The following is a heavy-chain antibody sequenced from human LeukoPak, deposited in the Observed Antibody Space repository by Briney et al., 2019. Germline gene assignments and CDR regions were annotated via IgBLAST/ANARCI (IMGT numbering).Heavy chain of an antibody. CDR1: GGSISSNSYY. CDR3: ARVVDTAMDFHGFLVLGWFDP. CDR2: IYYSGST. Sequence: SETLSLTCAVSGGSISSNSYYWGWIRQPPGKGLEWIGSIYYSGSTYYNPSLKSRVTISVDTSKNQFSLKLSSVTAADTAVYYCARVVDTAMDFHGFLVLGWFDPWGQGTLVTVSS. J-gene: IGHJ5*02. V-gene: IGHV4-39*07. D-gene: IGHD5-18*01.